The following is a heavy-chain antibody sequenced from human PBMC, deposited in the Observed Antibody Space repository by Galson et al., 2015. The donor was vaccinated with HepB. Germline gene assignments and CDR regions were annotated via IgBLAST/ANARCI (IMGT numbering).Heavy chain of an antibody. CDR2: IWNDGSNK. Sequence: SLRLSCAASGFTFRTFGMHWVRQAPGKGLEWVAVIWNDGSNKYYADSVKGRFTVSRDNSENMLYLQMNSLRAEDTAVYYCGRDYVGSCSSTSCPIEYWGQGTLVTVSS. CDR3: GRDYVGSCSSTSCPIEY. CDR1: GFTFRTFG. J-gene: IGHJ4*02. V-gene: IGHV3-33*01. D-gene: IGHD2-2*01.